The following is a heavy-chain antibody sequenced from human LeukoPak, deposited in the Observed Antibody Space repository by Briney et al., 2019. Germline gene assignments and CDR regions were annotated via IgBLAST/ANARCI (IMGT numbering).Heavy chain of an antibody. D-gene: IGHD5-12*01. Sequence: ASVMVSCKASGYTFTDYYMHWVRQAPGQGFEWMGWINPDSGGTNYAQKFQGRVTMTRDTSISTAYMELSRLRSNDTAVYYCARRALFGDSGYDYNWFDPWGQGTLVTVSS. CDR2: INPDSGGT. CDR1: GYTFTDYY. CDR3: ARRALFGDSGYDYNWFDP. V-gene: IGHV1-2*02. J-gene: IGHJ5*02.